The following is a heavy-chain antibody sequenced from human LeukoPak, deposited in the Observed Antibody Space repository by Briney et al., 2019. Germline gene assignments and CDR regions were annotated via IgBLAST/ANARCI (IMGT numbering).Heavy chain of an antibody. V-gene: IGHV3-11*01. CDR2: ISSSGSTI. J-gene: IGHJ4*02. CDR1: GFTFSDYY. Sequence: GGSLRLSCAASGFTFSDYYISWIRQAPGKGLEWVSYISSSGSTIYYADSVKGRFTISRDNAKNSLYLQMNSLRAEDTAVCYCARGQLDYYGSGTPGYWGQGTVVTVSS. D-gene: IGHD3-10*01. CDR3: ARGQLDYYGSGTPGY.